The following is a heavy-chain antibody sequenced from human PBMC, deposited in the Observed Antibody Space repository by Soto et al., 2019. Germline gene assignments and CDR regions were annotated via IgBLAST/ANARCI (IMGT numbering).Heavy chain of an antibody. J-gene: IGHJ6*03. Sequence: EVQLLESGGGLVQPGGSLRLSCAASGFTFSSYAMSWVRQAPGKGLEWVSAISGSGGSTYYADSVKGRFTISRDNSKNTLYLQMNSLRAEDTAVYYCAKAPTFGVVIPYYYMDVWGKGTTVTVSS. CDR2: ISGSGGST. CDR1: GFTFSSYA. D-gene: IGHD3-3*01. CDR3: AKAPTFGVVIPYYYMDV. V-gene: IGHV3-23*01.